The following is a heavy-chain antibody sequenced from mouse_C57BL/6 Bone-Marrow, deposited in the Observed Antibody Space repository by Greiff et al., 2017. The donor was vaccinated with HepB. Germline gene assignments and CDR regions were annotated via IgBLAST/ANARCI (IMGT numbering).Heavy chain of an antibody. CDR3: ARDEGAHWYFDV. J-gene: IGHJ1*03. CDR2: ISYDGSN. CDR1: GYSITSGYY. V-gene: IGHV3-6*01. Sequence: EVKLQESGPGLVKPSQSLSLTCSVTGYSITSGYYWNWIRQFPGNKLEWMGYISYDGSNNYNPSLKNRISITRDTSKNQFFLKLNSVTTEDTATYYCARDEGAHWYFDVWGTGTTVTVSS.